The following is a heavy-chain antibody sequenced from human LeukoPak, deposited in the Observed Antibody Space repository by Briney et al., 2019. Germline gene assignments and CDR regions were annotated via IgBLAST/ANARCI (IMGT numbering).Heavy chain of an antibody. J-gene: IGHJ5*02. V-gene: IGHV4-34*01. CDR3: ASDRRVGNSGSYFRWFDP. CDR1: GGSFSGYY. D-gene: IGHD1-26*01. CDR2: INHSGST. Sequence: PSETLSLTCAVYGGSFSGYYWSWIRQPPGKGLERIGEINHSGSTNYNPSLKSRVTISVDTSKNQFSLKLSSVTAADTAVYYCASDRRVGNSGSYFRWFDPWGQGTLVTVSS.